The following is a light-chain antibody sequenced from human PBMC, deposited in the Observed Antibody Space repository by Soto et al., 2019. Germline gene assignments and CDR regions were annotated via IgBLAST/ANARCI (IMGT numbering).Light chain of an antibody. J-gene: IGKJ1*01. V-gene: IGKV3-20*01. CDR2: GAS. CDR3: QNYTT. CDR1: QSVSRSY. Sequence: ETVLTQFPVMMRLYPGARATPSSRASQSVSRSYLGWYQQKPGQAPRLLMYGASIRAAGVQDRFSGSGSGTELTLNISRLEPDDFYVYDCQNYTTFGQGTKVDI.